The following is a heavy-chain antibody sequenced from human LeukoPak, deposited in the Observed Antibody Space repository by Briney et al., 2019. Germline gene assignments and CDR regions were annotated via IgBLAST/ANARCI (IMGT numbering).Heavy chain of an antibody. Sequence: SGTLSLTCSVSGGSISSNNWWGWVRQPPGKGLEWIGEIYHSGSPNYNPSLKSRVTISVDKSRNHFSLNLSSVTAADTAVYYCARVNINNWHSCDYWGQGTLVTVSS. V-gene: IGHV4-4*02. D-gene: IGHD1-1*01. CDR3: ARVNINNWHSCDY. CDR1: GGSISSNNW. J-gene: IGHJ4*02. CDR2: IYHSGSP.